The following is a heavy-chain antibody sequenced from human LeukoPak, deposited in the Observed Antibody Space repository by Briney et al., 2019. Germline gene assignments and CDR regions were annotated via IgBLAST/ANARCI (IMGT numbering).Heavy chain of an antibody. CDR3: ARLPLSNYGGIDY. J-gene: IGHJ4*02. D-gene: IGHD4-23*01. CDR2: INPNSGGT. V-gene: IGHV1-2*02. Sequence: ASVKVSCKASGYTFTGYYMHWVRQAPGHGLEWRGWINPNSGGTNYAQKFQGRVTMTRDTSISTAYMELSRLRSDDTAVYYCARLPLSNYGGIDYWGQGTLVTVSS. CDR1: GYTFTGYY.